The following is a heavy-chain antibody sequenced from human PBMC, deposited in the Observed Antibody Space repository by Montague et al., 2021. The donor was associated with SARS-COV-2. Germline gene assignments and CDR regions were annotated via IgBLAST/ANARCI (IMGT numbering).Heavy chain of an antibody. CDR2: ITHSGNT. J-gene: IGHJ4*02. Sequence: SETLSLTCAVYGGSFNDYYWSWIRQPPGKGLEWIGQITHSGNTNYNPSLKSRVTISVDTSKNQFSLKLSSMTAADTAVYYCARGRVTITMIPVVIGYSYYFDYWGQGTLVTVSS. V-gene: IGHV4-34*01. D-gene: IGHD3-22*01. CDR3: ARGRVTITMIPVVIGYSYYFDY. CDR1: GGSFNDYY.